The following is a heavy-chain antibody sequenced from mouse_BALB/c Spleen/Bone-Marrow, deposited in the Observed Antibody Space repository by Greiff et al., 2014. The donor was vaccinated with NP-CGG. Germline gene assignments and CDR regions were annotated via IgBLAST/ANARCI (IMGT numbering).Heavy chain of an antibody. CDR1: GYTFTSYD. CDR2: INPYNDGT. D-gene: IGHD1-1*01. Sequence: VQLQQSGPELVKPGASVKMSCKASGYTFTSYDMHWVKQKPGQGLEWIGYINPYNDGTKYNEKFKGKATLTSDKSSSTAYMELSSLTSEDSAVYYCARRDYYGSSFYWYFVVWGAGTTVTVSS. V-gene: IGHV1-14*01. J-gene: IGHJ1*01. CDR3: ARRDYYGSSFYWYFVV.